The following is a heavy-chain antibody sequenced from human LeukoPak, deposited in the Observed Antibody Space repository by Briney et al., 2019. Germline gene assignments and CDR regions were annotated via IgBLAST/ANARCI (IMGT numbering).Heavy chain of an antibody. J-gene: IGHJ4*02. V-gene: IGHV3-30*04. CDR1: GFTFSSYA. Sequence: GGSLRLSCGASGFTFSSYAMHWVRQAPGKGQEWVAVISYDGSNKYYADSVKGRFTISRDNSKNTLYLQMNSLRAEDTAVYYCARGYSSGWWAFDYWGQGTLVTVSS. CDR2: ISYDGSNK. CDR3: ARGYSSGWWAFDY. D-gene: IGHD6-19*01.